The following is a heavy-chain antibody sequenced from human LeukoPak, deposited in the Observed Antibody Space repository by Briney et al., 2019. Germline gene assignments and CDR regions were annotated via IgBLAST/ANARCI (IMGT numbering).Heavy chain of an antibody. CDR3: AAYKVGAVFDY. CDR2: IKQDGSEK. J-gene: IGHJ4*02. CDR1: GFTFSTYC. D-gene: IGHD1-26*01. V-gene: IGHV3-7*01. Sequence: GGSLRLSCAASGFTFSTYCLSWVRQAPGMGLEWVANIKQDGSEKSYVDSVKGRFTISRDNAKNSLYLQMNSLRAEDTAVYYCAAYKVGAVFDYWGQGTLVTVSS.